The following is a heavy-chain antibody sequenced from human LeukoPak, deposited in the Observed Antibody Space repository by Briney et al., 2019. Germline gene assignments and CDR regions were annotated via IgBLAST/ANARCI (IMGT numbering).Heavy chain of an antibody. D-gene: IGHD5-18*01. Sequence: PGGSLRLSCAASGFTFSSYDMHWVRQATGKGLEWVSAIGTAGDTYYPGSVKGRFTISRENAKSSLYLQMNSLRAGDTAVYYCARGYSYGLLDAFDIWGQGTMVTVSS. J-gene: IGHJ3*02. V-gene: IGHV3-13*01. CDR1: GFTFSSYD. CDR3: ARGYSYGLLDAFDI. CDR2: IGTAGDT.